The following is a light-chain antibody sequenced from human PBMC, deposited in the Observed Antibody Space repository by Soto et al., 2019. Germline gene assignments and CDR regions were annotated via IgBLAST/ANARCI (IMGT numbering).Light chain of an antibody. CDR2: GAS. Sequence: DTMMTQSPDSLAVSLGERVTINCKSSRSLLYSSTNRNYLAWFQQKPGQPPKLLTYGASTRESGVPDRFTGSGSGTDFTLTISTLQAEDVAVYYCQQYYSSPWTFGQGTKVEIK. J-gene: IGKJ1*01. CDR1: RSLLYSSTNRNY. V-gene: IGKV4-1*01. CDR3: QQYYSSPWT.